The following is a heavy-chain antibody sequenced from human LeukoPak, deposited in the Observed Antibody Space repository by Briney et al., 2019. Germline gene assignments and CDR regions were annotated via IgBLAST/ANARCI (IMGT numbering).Heavy chain of an antibody. V-gene: IGHV3-48*03. CDR2: ISSRGSTI. CDR3: VRDSYMFGSDY. CDR1: GFTFSSYE. Sequence: GGSLRLSCAASGFTFSSYEMNWVRQAPGKRLEWVSYISSRGSTIYYADSVKGRFTISRDNAKNSLYLQMNSLRAEDTAVYYCVRDSYMFGSDYWGQGTLVTVSS. J-gene: IGHJ4*02. D-gene: IGHD3-10*02.